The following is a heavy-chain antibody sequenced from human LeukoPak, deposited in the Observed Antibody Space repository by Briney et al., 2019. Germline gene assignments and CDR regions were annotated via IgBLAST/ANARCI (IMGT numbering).Heavy chain of an antibody. CDR2: ISSGSTI. CDR3: AALGITMIRGV. V-gene: IGHV3-69-1*02. D-gene: IGHD3-22*01. Sequence: GGSLRLSCAASGFTLDDYGMSWVRQAPGKGLEWGFYISSGSTINYADSVKGRFTISRDNAKTSLYLQMTSLSGEDTAVYYCAALGITMIRGVWGKGHTV. CDR1: GFTLDDYG. J-gene: IGHJ6*03.